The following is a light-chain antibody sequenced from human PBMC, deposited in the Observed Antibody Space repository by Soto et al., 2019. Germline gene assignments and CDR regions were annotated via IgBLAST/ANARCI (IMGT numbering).Light chain of an antibody. CDR1: SSDIGGYNS. Sequence: QSALTQSPSASGSPGQSVTISCTGTSSDIGGYNSVSWYQQHPGKAPKVMIYDVTKRPSGVPDRFSGSKSGNTASLTVSALQAEDEADYYCSSFTSSTTLVLFGGGTKLTVL. J-gene: IGLJ2*01. V-gene: IGLV2-8*01. CDR3: SSFTSSTTLVL. CDR2: DVT.